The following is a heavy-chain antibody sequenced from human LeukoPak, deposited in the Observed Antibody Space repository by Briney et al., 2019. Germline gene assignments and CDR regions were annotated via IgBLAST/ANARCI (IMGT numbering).Heavy chain of an antibody. J-gene: IGHJ4*02. CDR3: ATTLRSTSPGGNF. CDR2: IIPILGIA. V-gene: IGHV1-69*04. CDR1: GGTFSSYA. Sequence: GASVKVSCKASGGTFSSYAISWVRQAPGQGLEWMGRIIPILGIANYAQKFQGRVTITADKSTSTAYMELSSLRSEDTAVYYCATTLRSTSPGGNFWGQGTLVTVSS. D-gene: IGHD2-2*01.